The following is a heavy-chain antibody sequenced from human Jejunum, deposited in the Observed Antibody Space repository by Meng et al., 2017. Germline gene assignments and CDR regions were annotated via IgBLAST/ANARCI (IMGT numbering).Heavy chain of an antibody. D-gene: IGHD3-3*01. CDR2: INRSGST. Sequence: HLQQWGPGLLKPSETLSLTCAVNGGSFGTYYWTWFRQSPEKGLEWIGEINRSGSTSSNPSLKSRVAISMDTSKNQFFLRLDSVTAADTAVYYCARGRSIDFRLAKYDYWGQGTLVTVSS. CDR3: ARGRSIDFRLAKYDY. J-gene: IGHJ4*02. CDR1: GGSFGTYY. V-gene: IGHV4-34*01.